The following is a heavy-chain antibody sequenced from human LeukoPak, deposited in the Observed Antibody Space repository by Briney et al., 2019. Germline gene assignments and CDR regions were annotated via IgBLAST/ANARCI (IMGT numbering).Heavy chain of an antibody. CDR1: GFTFSNYV. CDR3: AKVGEYSGYDSLGDS. D-gene: IGHD5-12*01. V-gene: IGHV3-23*01. CDR2: ISASGGST. Sequence: EGSLRLSCAASGFTFSNYVMTWVRQAPGKGLEWVSGISASGGSTYYADSVKGRFTISRDNSKNTLFVQMNSLRAEDTAIYYCAKVGEYSGYDSLGDSWGQGTLVTVSS. J-gene: IGHJ4*02.